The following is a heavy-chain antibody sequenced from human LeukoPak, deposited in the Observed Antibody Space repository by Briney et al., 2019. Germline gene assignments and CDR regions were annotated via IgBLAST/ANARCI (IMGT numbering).Heavy chain of an antibody. CDR3: ARGRYYLDS. D-gene: IGHD4-17*01. V-gene: IGHV3-74*01. CDR1: GFTFSTYR. J-gene: IGHJ4*02. Sequence: GGSLRLTCAASGFTFSTYRMHWVRQVPGKGLVWVSRFNSDGRSTYYADSVKGRFTISRDNAKNTLYLQMNSLRAEDTGVYYCARGRYYLDSWGQGTLVTVSS. CDR2: FNSDGRST.